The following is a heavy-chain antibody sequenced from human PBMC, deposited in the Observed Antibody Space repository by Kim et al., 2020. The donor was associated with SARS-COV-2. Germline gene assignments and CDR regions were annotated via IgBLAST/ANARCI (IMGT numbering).Heavy chain of an antibody. CDR3: ARGRNILN. Sequence: SGSPYSTPSLKSRVTITVDTAKNQFSLKLSSVTAADTAVYYCARGRNILNWGQGTLVTVSS. D-gene: IGHD2-15*01. J-gene: IGHJ4*02. CDR2: SGSP. V-gene: IGHV4-31*02.